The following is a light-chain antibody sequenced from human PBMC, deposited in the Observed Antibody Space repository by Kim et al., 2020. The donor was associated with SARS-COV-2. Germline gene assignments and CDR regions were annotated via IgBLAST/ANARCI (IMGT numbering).Light chain of an antibody. J-gene: IGLJ3*02. CDR1: SSKLGTNG. CDR2: SNH. V-gene: IGLV1-44*01. CDR3: ATWDGSLNGWV. Sequence: GQRVSISCSGSSSKLGTNGIYWYQQLPGTAPKLVMHSNHQRPSGVPDRFSGSKSGTSGSLTISGLQSEDEAEYHCATWDGSLNGWVFGGGTQLTVL.